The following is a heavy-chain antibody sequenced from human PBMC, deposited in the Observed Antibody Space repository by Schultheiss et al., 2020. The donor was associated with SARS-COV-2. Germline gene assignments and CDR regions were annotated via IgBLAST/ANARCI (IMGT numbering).Heavy chain of an antibody. Sequence: GGSLRLSCAASGFTFSDYYMSWIRQAPGKGLEWVAVMSYYGSNKYYADSVKGRFTISRDNAKNTLYLQMDSLRAEDTAVYYCARVSGWEFDYWGQGTLVTVSS. CDR1: GFTFSDYY. J-gene: IGHJ4*02. D-gene: IGHD6-19*01. CDR2: MSYYGSNK. V-gene: IGHV3-30*03. CDR3: ARVSGWEFDY.